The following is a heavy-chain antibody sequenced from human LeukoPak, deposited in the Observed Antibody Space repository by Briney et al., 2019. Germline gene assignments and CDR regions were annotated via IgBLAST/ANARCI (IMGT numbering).Heavy chain of an antibody. Sequence: GRSLRLFCAASGFTFSSYGMHWVRQAPGKGLEWVAVISYDGSNKYYADSVKGRFTISRDNSKNTLYLQMNSLRAEDTAVYYCAKVSMVRGAVSMWGQGTLVTVSS. J-gene: IGHJ4*02. CDR1: GFTFSSYG. V-gene: IGHV3-30*18. D-gene: IGHD3-10*01. CDR2: ISYDGSNK. CDR3: AKVSMVRGAVSM.